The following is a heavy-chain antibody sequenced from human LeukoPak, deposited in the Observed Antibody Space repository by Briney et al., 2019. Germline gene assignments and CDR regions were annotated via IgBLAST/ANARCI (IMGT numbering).Heavy chain of an antibody. Sequence: SETLSLTCTVSGYSISSGYYWGWIRQPPGKGLEWIGSIYHSGSTYYNPSLKSRVTISVDTSKNQFSLKLSSVTAADTAVYYCAREGHHYDSSSEFDYWGQGTLVTVSS. CDR3: AREGHHYDSSSEFDY. J-gene: IGHJ4*02. CDR1: GYSISSGYY. V-gene: IGHV4-38-2*02. D-gene: IGHD3-22*01. CDR2: IYHSGST.